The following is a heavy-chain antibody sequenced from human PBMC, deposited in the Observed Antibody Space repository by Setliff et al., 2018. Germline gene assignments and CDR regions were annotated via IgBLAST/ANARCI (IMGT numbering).Heavy chain of an antibody. V-gene: IGHV4-39*07. J-gene: IGHJ6*02. CDR1: GGSISSSGYY. D-gene: IGHD3-3*01. CDR3: AKDMGWSGYPRYGMDV. CDR2: MSDTGGT. Sequence: PSETLSLTCTVSGGSISSSGYYWGWIRQPPGKGLEWIGSMSDTGGTYHNPSLKSRVTVSVDTSKNQSSLKLSSVTAADTAMYYCAKDMGWSGYPRYGMDVWGQGTTVTVSS.